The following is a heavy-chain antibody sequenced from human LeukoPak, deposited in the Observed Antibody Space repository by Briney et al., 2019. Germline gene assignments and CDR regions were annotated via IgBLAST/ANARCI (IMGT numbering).Heavy chain of an antibody. D-gene: IGHD3-9*01. CDR3: ARDLYYDILTGYCYYFDY. CDR1: RYTFTING. Sequence: ASVKVSCKASRYTFTINGISGERPAPGQGLEWMGGISTYNGNTNYAQKLQGRVTMTTDTSTSTTYMELRSLRSDDTAVYYCARDLYYDILTGYCYYFDYWGQGTLVTVSS. V-gene: IGHV1-18*01. CDR2: ISTYNGNT. J-gene: IGHJ4*02.